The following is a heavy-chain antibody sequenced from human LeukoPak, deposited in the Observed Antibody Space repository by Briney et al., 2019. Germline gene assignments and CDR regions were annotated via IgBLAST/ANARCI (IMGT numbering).Heavy chain of an antibody. V-gene: IGHV3-11*01. J-gene: IGHJ4*02. CDR3: ARDPWIQLWSRYFDY. Sequence: GGSLRLSCAASGFTFSDYYMSWIRQAPGKGLEWVSYISSSGSTIYYADSVKGRFTISRDNAKNSLYLQMNSLRAEDTAVYYCARDPWIQLWSRYFDYWGQGTLVTVSS. CDR1: GFTFSDYY. D-gene: IGHD5-18*01. CDR2: ISSSGSTI.